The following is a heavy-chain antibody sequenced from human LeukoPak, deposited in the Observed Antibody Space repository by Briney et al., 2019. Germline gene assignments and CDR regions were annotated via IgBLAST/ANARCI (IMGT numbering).Heavy chain of an antibody. CDR3: AKVPATGPVKPYYFDY. J-gene: IGHJ4*02. Sequence: PSETLSLTCAVYGGSFSGYYWSWIRQPPGKGLEWIGEINHSGSTNHNPSLKSRVTISVDTSKNQFSLKLSSVTAADTAVYYCAKVPATGPVKPYYFDYWGQGTLVTVSS. CDR1: GGSFSGYY. CDR2: INHSGST. V-gene: IGHV4-34*01. D-gene: IGHD2-2*01.